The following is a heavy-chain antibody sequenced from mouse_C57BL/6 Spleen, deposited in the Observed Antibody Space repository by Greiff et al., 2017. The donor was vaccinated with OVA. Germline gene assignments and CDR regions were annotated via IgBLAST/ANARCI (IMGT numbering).Heavy chain of an antibody. CDR3: ARPHYYAMDY. V-gene: IGHV1-26*01. CDR1: GYTFTDYY. CDR2: INPNNGGT. J-gene: IGHJ4*01. Sequence: EVQLQQSGPELVKPGASVKISCKASGYTFTDYYMNWVKQSHGKSLEWIGDINPNNGGTSYKQKFKGKATLTVDKSSSTAYMELRSLTSEDSAVYYCARPHYYAMDYWGQGTSVTVSS.